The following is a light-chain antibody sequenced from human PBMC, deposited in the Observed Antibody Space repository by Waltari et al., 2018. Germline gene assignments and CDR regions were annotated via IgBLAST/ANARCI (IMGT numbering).Light chain of an antibody. J-gene: IGKJ2*01. CDR3: EQDNTFPYT. CDR1: QDISRW. CDR2: GAS. V-gene: IGKV1-12*01. Sequence: DIQMTQSPSSVSASVGDKVTITCRASQDISRWLAWYQQKPGKAPNLLIYGASRLESGVPSRFSGSGSGTDFTLTISSLQPEDFATYYCEQDNTFPYTFAQGTKLEI.